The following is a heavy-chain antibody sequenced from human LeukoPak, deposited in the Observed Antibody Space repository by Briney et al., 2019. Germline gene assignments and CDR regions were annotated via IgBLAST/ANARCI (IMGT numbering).Heavy chain of an antibody. D-gene: IGHD3-3*01. Sequence: SQTLSLTCTVSGGSISSGGYYWSWIRQHPGKGLEWIGYIYYSGSTYYNPSLKSRVTISVDTSKNQFSLKLSSVTAADTAVYYCAKDPSMGYYDFWSGYYPYGMDVWGQGTTVTVSS. CDR2: IYYSGST. J-gene: IGHJ6*02. CDR1: GGSISSGGYY. CDR3: AKDPSMGYYDFWSGYYPYGMDV. V-gene: IGHV4-31*03.